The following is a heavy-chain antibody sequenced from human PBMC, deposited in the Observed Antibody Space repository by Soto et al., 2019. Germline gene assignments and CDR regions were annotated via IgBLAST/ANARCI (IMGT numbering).Heavy chain of an antibody. D-gene: IGHD3-10*01. CDR1: AGSIDTHY. CDR3: ARATLWFGEPHNYYYYGMDV. Sequence: SETLSLTCTVSAGSIDTHYWSWIRQPPGKGLEWIGSIYYDGTANSNPSLKSRVAISVDMSNNQFSLKLSSVTAADTAVYYCARATLWFGEPHNYYYYGMDVWGQGTTVTVSS. CDR2: IYYDGTA. J-gene: IGHJ6*02. V-gene: IGHV4-59*11.